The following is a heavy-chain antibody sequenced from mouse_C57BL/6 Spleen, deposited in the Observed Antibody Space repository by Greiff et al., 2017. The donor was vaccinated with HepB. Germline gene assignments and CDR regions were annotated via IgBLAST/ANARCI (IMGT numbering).Heavy chain of an antibody. CDR2: IYPRSGNT. D-gene: IGHD3-3*01. CDR3: ARDRGREYFDY. Sequence: VQLQQSGAELARPGASVKLSCKASGYTFTSYGISWVKQRTGQGLEWIGEIYPRSGNTYYNEKFKGKATLTADKSSSTAYMELRSLTSEDSAVYFCARDRGREYFDYWGQGTTLTVSS. CDR1: GYTFTSYG. V-gene: IGHV1-81*01. J-gene: IGHJ2*01.